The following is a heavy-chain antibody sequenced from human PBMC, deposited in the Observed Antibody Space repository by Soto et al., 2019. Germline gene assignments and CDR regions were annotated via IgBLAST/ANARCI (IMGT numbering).Heavy chain of an antibody. D-gene: IGHD6-6*01. Sequence: SQTLSLTCAVSGGSISTSNWWSWVRQPPGKGLEWIGEVYRTGSTNYNPSLESRLTISVDKSKNQFSLKLTSVTAADTAVYFCVRSSIEPRIFMYPFDYWGLGTLVTVSS. CDR1: GGSISTSNW. CDR3: VRSSIEPRIFMYPFDY. J-gene: IGHJ4*02. CDR2: VYRTGST. V-gene: IGHV4-4*02.